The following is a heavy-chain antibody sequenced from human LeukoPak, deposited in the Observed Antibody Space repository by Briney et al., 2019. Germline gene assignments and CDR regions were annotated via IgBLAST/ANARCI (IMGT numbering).Heavy chain of an antibody. CDR2: ISSSGSTI. J-gene: IGHJ4*02. D-gene: IGHD6-13*01. Sequence: SPGGSLRLSCAASGFTFGDYYMSWIRQAPGKGLEWVSYISSSGSTIYYADSVKGRFTISRDNAKNSLYLQMNSLRAEDTAVYYCSTSYSSSWPLDYWGQGTLVTVSS. CDR1: GFTFGDYY. V-gene: IGHV3-11*01. CDR3: STSYSSSWPLDY.